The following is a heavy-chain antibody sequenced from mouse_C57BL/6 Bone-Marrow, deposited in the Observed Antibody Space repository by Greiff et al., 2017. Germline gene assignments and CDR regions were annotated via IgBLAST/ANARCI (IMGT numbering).Heavy chain of an antibody. D-gene: IGHD1-1*01. CDR2: IYPRSGNT. Sequence: QVQLQQSGAELARPGASVKLSCKASGYTFTSYGISWVKQRTGQGLEWIGAIYPRSGNTYYNEKFKGKATLTADKSSRTAYMELRSLTSDDSAVYFCARKDYYYGSSYGYWGQGTTLTVSS. CDR3: ARKDYYYGSSYGY. CDR1: GYTFTSYG. J-gene: IGHJ2*01. V-gene: IGHV1-81*01.